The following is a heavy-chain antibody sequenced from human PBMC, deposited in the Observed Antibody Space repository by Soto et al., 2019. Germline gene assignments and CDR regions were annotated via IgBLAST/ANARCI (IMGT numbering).Heavy chain of an antibody. J-gene: IGHJ4*02. CDR3: ARLDHGESVYFDY. V-gene: IGHV3-53*01. CDR1: EFTVSDNY. CDR2: LYSGGST. Sequence: GGSLRLSCAASEFTVSDNYMSWVRQAPGKGLEWVSALYSGGSTYYADSVKGRFTISRDNSKNTLYLQMNSLRAEDTAVYYCARLDHGESVYFDYWGQGTLVTVSS.